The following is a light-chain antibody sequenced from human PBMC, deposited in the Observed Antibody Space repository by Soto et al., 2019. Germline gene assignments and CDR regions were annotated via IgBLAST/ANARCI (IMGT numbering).Light chain of an antibody. Sequence: IVMSQSPSSLSASVGDRVTITCRASQDLDKWLAWYQQKPGKAPKLLIYRSSTLKQGVPSRFSGVGSGTEYILTINDLQPDDFATYYCQQYSSYWTFGQGTMVEIK. CDR1: QDLDKW. V-gene: IGKV1-5*03. J-gene: IGKJ1*01. CDR2: RSS. CDR3: QQYSSYWT.